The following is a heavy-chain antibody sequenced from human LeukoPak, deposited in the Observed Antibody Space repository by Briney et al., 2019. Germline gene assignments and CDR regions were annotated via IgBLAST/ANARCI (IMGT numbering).Heavy chain of an antibody. Sequence: GGSLRLSCAAFDLILSNYWMSWVRLVPGKGLEWVANIKQDGSKEFYVDSVKGRFTVSRDNAQNSLYLQMNSLRAEDTAVYYCARDPQRWLRSEFSIDLDYWGQGTLVTVST. CDR2: IKQDGSKE. CDR1: DLILSNYW. V-gene: IGHV3-7*01. J-gene: IGHJ4*02. CDR3: ARDPQRWLRSEFSIDLDY. D-gene: IGHD5-24*01.